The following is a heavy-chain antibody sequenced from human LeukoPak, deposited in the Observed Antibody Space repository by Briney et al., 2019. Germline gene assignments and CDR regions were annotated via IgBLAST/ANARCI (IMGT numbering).Heavy chain of an antibody. J-gene: IGHJ4*02. CDR1: GFTFSSYG. V-gene: IGHV3-30*18. CDR3: ANPPGEASSRGWPPPFAR. CDR2: ISHNGGNK. Sequence: PGRSLRLSCAASGFTFSSYGMHWVRQAPGRGLQWVAVISHNGGNKYYANFVKGRFTISRDNSKNTLFLQMNSLRPEDTAVYYCANPPGEASSRGWPPPFARWGQGPLLTASS. D-gene: IGHD6-19*01.